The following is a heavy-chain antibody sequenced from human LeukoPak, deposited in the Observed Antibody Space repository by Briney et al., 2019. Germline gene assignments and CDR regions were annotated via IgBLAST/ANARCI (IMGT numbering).Heavy chain of an antibody. CDR1: GFTYDEYA. V-gene: IGHV3-9*01. J-gene: IGHJ4*02. Sequence: SLRLSCVASGFTYDEYAMHWVRQAPGKGLEWISGINWNSDSTGYADSVKGRYTISRDNANNLLYLQMNSLRAEDTAVYYCASGTIVGARGADNWGQGTLVTVSS. CDR2: INWNSDST. CDR3: ASGTIVGARGADN. D-gene: IGHD1-26*01.